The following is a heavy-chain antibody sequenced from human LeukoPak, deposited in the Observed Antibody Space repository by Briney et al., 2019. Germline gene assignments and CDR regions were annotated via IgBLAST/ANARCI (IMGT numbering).Heavy chain of an antibody. CDR3: ASSPVITRD. J-gene: IGHJ4*02. CDR2: INSDGSRI. D-gene: IGHD3-22*01. V-gene: IGHV3-74*01. CDR1: GITFSNYW. Sequence: GSLRLSCAASGITFSNYWMPWVGQAPGKGLEWVSRINSDGSRITYADSVKGRFTISRDNAKNTLYLQMNSLRVEDTAVYYCASSPVITRDWGQGTLVTVSS.